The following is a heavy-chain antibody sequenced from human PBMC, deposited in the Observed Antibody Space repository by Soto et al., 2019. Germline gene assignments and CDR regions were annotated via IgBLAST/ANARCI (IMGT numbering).Heavy chain of an antibody. Sequence: QVQLVQSGAEVMKPGSSVKVSCKASGGTFSSYAISWVRQAPGQGLEWMGGIIPIFGTANYAQKFQGRVTITADESTSTAYMELSSLRSEDTAVYYCARDRTAAAGYYYYGMDVWGQGTTVTVSS. V-gene: IGHV1-69*01. CDR2: IIPIFGTA. CDR1: GGTFSSYA. J-gene: IGHJ6*02. CDR3: ARDRTAAAGYYYYGMDV. D-gene: IGHD6-13*01.